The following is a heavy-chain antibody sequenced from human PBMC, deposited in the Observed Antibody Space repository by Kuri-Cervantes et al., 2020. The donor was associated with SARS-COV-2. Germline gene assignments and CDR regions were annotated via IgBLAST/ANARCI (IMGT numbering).Heavy chain of an antibody. J-gene: IGHJ5*02. CDR1: GDSVSNYY. Sequence: SETLSPTCTVSGDSVSNYYWTWIRQPPGKGLEWVGDLYHTGSTNYNPSLKSRVTISTDMSKNHLSLKLTSVTAADTAVYYCARVKRANFREWFDPWGQGALVTVSS. D-gene: IGHD3-10*01. CDR3: ARVKRANFREWFDP. V-gene: IGHV4-59*02. CDR2: LYHTGST.